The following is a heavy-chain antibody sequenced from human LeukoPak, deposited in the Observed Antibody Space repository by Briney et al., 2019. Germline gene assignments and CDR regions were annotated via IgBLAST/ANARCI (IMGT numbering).Heavy chain of an antibody. J-gene: IGHJ5*02. D-gene: IGHD3-10*01. V-gene: IGHV3-48*03. CDR1: GFTFSSYE. CDR2: IGSSGSTI. Sequence: AGGSLRLSCAASGFTFSSYEMNWVRQAPGKWLEWVSYIGSSGSTIYCADSVKGRFTISRDNAKNSLYLQMNSLRAEDTAVYYCAREGETGGFGEFPNWFDPWGQGTLVTVSS. CDR3: AREGETGGFGEFPNWFDP.